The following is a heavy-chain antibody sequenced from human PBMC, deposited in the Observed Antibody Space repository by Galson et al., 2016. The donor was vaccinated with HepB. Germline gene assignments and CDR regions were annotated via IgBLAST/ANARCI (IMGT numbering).Heavy chain of an antibody. V-gene: IGHV1-3*01. CDR1: GFTLTSYA. CDR3: AREHDIWTSYAFDI. J-gene: IGHJ3*02. CDR2: INVGNGNT. Sequence: SVKVSCKASGFTLTSYAIKRVRQAPGQRLEWMGWINVGNGNTKYSEKFQGRVTITRDTSASTVYMELSSLRSEDTAVYYCAREHDIWTSYAFDIWGQGTMITVFS. D-gene: IGHD3/OR15-3a*01.